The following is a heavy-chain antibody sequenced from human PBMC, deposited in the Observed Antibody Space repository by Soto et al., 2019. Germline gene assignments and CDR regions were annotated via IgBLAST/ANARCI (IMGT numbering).Heavy chain of an antibody. J-gene: IGHJ5*01. D-gene: IGHD2-21*01. CDR2: VYHNGGA. Sequence: SETLSLTCTVSGVSVHNSHSFWAWIRQPPGKGLQFIASVYHNGGAHYNSSLKSRVTISVDTANNQVSLRMRSLTAADTAFYYCGRVVEGATRHTDPDSWGQGILVTVSS. V-gene: IGHV4-39*01. CDR3: GRVVEGATRHTDPDS. CDR1: GVSVHNSHSF.